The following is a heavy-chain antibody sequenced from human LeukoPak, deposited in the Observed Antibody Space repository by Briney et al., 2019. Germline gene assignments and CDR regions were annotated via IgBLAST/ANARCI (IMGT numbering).Heavy chain of an antibody. CDR2: VSGKSDYI. CDR3: ARVGYQLLVGWFDP. D-gene: IGHD1-26*01. Sequence: PGGSLRLSCAASGFNFSDYTMTWVRQAPGKGLEWVSSVSGKSDYIYYADSVKGRFTIARDNAKNSIYLQMNSLRSEDTAVYFCARVGYQLLVGWFDPWGEGILVTASS. J-gene: IGHJ5*02. V-gene: IGHV3-21*01. CDR1: GFNFSDYT.